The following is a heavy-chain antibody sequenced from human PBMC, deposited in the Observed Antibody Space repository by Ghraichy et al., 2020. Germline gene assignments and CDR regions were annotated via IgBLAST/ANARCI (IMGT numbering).Heavy chain of an antibody. CDR1: GFTFSSYW. V-gene: IGHV3-74*01. J-gene: IGHJ4*02. CDR3: VRDDDYYAVDY. CDR2: INRDGDYT. D-gene: IGHD2-21*02. Sequence: GGSLRLSCAASGFTFSSYWMHWVRQAPGEGLVCVSRINRDGDYTDYADSVKGRFTISRDNARNTLYLQMNSLRAEDTAVYYCVRDDDYYAVDYWGQGTLGTVSS.